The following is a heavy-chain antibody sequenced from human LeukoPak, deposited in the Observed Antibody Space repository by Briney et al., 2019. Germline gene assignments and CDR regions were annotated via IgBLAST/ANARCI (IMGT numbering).Heavy chain of an antibody. CDR2: IYYSGST. CDR3: ARADGYNYMDAFDI. V-gene: IGHV4-59*01. Sequence: SETLSLTCTVSGGSISSYSWSWIRQPPGKGLEWIGYIYYSGSTNYNPSLKSRVTISVDTSKNQFSLKLSSVTAADTAVYYCARADGYNYMDAFDIWGQGTMVTVSS. J-gene: IGHJ3*02. D-gene: IGHD5-24*01. CDR1: GGSISSYS.